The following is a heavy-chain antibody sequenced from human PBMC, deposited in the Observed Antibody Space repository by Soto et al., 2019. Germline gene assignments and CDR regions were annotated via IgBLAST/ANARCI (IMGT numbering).Heavy chain of an antibody. D-gene: IGHD1-26*01. CDR1: GYTFTSYG. J-gene: IGHJ4*02. CDR2: ISAYNGNT. CDR3: ARDGGSYWGGYYFDY. Sequence: QVQLVQSGAEVKKPGASVKVSCKASGYTFTSYGISWVRQAPGQGLEWMGWISAYNGNTNDAQKLQGSVTMTTDTSTSTAYMELRSLRTDATAVYYCARDGGSYWGGYYFDYWGQGTLVTVSS. V-gene: IGHV1-18*01.